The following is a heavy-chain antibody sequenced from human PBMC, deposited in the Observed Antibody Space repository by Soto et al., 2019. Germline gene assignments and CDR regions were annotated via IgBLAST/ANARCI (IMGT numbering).Heavy chain of an antibody. CDR3: ASSRFDRSSPVGLDP. CDR2: IDPSDSYT. V-gene: IGHV5-10-1*01. Sequence: PGESLKISCKGSGYSFTSYWISWVRQMPGKGLEWMGRIDPSDSYTNYSPSFQGHVTISADKSISTAYLQWSSLKASDTAMYYCASSRFDRSSPVGLDPWGQGNLVTVSS. J-gene: IGHJ5*02. CDR1: GYSFTSYW. D-gene: IGHD6-13*01.